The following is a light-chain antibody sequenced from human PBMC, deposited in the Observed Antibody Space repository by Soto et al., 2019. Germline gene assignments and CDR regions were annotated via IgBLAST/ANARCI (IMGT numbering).Light chain of an antibody. V-gene: IGLV3-21*02. J-gene: IGLJ2*01. CDR2: DDR. CDR1: NSGSKS. CDR3: QVWDSSSDHVG. Sequence: SYELTQPPSVSVAPGQTARITCGGNNSGSKSVHWYQQKPGQAPVLVVYDDRDRPSGSPERFSGSNSGNTATLTISRVEAGDEADYYCQVWDSSSDHVGFGGGTKLTVL.